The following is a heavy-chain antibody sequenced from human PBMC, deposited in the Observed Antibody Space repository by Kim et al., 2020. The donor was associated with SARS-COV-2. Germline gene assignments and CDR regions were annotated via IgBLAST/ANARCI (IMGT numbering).Heavy chain of an antibody. CDR3: ARHRDPRRYYYDSSGSVDY. V-gene: IGHV5-51*01. D-gene: IGHD3-22*01. Sequence: GESLKISCKGSGYSFTSYWIGWVRQMPGKGLEWMGIIYPGDSDTRYSPSFQGQVTISADKSISTAYLQWSSLKASDTAMYYCARHRDPRRYYYDSSGSVDYWGQGTLVTVSS. CDR1: GYSFTSYW. CDR2: IYPGDSDT. J-gene: IGHJ4*02.